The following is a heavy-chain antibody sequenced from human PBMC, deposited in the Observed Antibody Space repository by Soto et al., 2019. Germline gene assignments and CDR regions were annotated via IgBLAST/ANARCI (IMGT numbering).Heavy chain of an antibody. Sequence: SETLSLTCTVSGGSISSGVYYWSWIRQHPGKGLEWIGYIYNSGSTYYNPSLKSRVTISVDTSKNQFSLKLSSVTAADTAVYYCARASGDCSGGSCYSDPTYMDVWGKGTTVTVSS. CDR1: GGSISSGVYY. CDR3: ARASGDCSGGSCYSDPTYMDV. J-gene: IGHJ6*03. D-gene: IGHD2-15*01. V-gene: IGHV4-31*03. CDR2: IYNSGST.